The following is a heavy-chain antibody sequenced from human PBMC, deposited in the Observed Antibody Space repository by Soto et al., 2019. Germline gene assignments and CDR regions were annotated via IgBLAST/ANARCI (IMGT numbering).Heavy chain of an antibody. D-gene: IGHD3-22*01. Sequence: GGSLRLSCAASGFTFSNAWMSWVRQAPGKGLEWVGRIKSKTDGGTTDYDAPVKGRFTISRDDSKNTLYLQMNSLKTEDTAVFYCTTEVYYYDSSGYYPYYYYGMDVWGQGTTVTVSS. J-gene: IGHJ6*02. CDR3: TTEVYYYDSSGYYPYYYYGMDV. CDR1: GFTFSNAW. V-gene: IGHV3-15*01. CDR2: IKSKTDGGTT.